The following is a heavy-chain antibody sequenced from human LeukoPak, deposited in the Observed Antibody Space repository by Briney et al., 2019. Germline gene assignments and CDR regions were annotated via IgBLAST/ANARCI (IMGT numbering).Heavy chain of an antibody. CDR3: ARDLRLRLGALSPMY. D-gene: IGHD3-16*02. J-gene: IGHJ4*02. CDR1: GYTFTNYG. Sequence: ASVKVSCKASGYTFTNYGISWVRQAPGQGLEWMGCISAYNGNTNYAQKLQGRVTMTTDTSTSTAYMELRSLRSDDTAVYYCARDLRLRLGALSPMYWGQGTLVTVPS. CDR2: ISAYNGNT. V-gene: IGHV1-18*01.